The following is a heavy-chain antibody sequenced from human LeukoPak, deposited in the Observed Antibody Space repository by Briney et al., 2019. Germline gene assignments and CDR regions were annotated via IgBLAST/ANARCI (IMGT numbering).Heavy chain of an antibody. CDR1: GGTFSSYA. CDR3: ARDQYYDSSGCFDY. Sequence: ASVKVSCKASGGTFSSYAISWVRQAPGQGLEWMGRVIPIFGIANYAQKFQGRVTNTADKSTSTAYMELSSLRSKDTAVYYCARDQYYDSSGCFDYWGQGTLVTVSS. D-gene: IGHD3-22*01. J-gene: IGHJ4*02. V-gene: IGHV1-69*04. CDR2: VIPIFGIA.